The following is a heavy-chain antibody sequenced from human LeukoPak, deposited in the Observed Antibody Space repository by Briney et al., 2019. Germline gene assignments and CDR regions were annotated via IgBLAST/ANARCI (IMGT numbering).Heavy chain of an antibody. Sequence: SETLSLTCAVYGGSFSGYYWSWIRQPPGKGLEWIGEINHSGSTNHNPSLKSRVTISVDTSKNQFSLKLSSVTAADTAVYSCARGGPWMIGYRPLKTYNWFDPWGQGTLVTVSS. V-gene: IGHV4-34*01. CDR3: ARGGPWMIGYRPLKTYNWFDP. CDR2: INHSGST. J-gene: IGHJ5*02. CDR1: GGSFSGYY. D-gene: IGHD3-22*01.